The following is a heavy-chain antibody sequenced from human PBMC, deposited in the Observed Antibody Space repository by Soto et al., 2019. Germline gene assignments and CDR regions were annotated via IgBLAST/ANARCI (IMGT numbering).Heavy chain of an antibody. J-gene: IGHJ4*02. CDR2: ISAYNGNT. CDR1: GYTFTSYG. D-gene: IGHD3-10*01. Sequence: QVQLVQSGAEVKKPGASVKVSCKASGYTFTSYGISWVRQAPGQGLEWMGWISAYNGNTNQGQKLQGGVTMTTDTSTSTPYMEARSLRCDQSAAYYYAKEYYSGSGGDYWGQGTLVTVSS. CDR3: AKEYYSGSGGDY. V-gene: IGHV1-18*01.